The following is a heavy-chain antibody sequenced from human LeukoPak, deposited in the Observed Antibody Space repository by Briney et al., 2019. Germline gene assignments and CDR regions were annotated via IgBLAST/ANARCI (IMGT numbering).Heavy chain of an antibody. D-gene: IGHD2-15*01. CDR1: SCSISSSNYY. CDR2: IYYSVIT. V-gene: IGHV4-39*07. J-gene: IGHJ4*02. Sequence: SVTLSLTCTVSSCSISSSNYYWRWIRQHPGKVLERNESIYYSVITSYNASVKSRVTISVDTSKNQFSLKLSTVTAADTAVYYCARDYPLVVVAATEPGSFDYWGQGTLVTVSS. CDR3: ARDYPLVVVAATEPGSFDY.